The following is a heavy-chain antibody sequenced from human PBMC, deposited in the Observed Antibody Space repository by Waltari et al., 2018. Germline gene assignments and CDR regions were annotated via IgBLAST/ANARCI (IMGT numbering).Heavy chain of an antibody. CDR2: IYTSGST. D-gene: IGHD2-15*01. V-gene: IGHV4-61*02. Sequence: QVQLQESGPGLVKPSQTLSLTCTVSGGSISSGSYYWSWIRQPAGKGLEWIGRIYTSGSTNYNPSPKSRVTISVDTSKNQFSLKLSSVTAADTAVYYCARDREWDGGNLDYWGQGTLVTVSS. CDR3: ARDREWDGGNLDY. CDR1: GGSISSGSYY. J-gene: IGHJ4*02.